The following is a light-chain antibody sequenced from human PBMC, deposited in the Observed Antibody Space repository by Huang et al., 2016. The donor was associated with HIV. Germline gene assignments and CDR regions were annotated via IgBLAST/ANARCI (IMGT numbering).Light chain of an antibody. CDR1: QSVSSD. Sequence: EIVMTQSPATLSVSPGERATLSCRASQSVSSDLVWFQHKPGQAPRLRIYGASTRATGIPARFRGSGSGTEFTLTISSLQSEDFAVYYCQQNNKWPRTFGQGTKVEI. V-gene: IGKV3-15*01. CDR2: GAS. CDR3: QQNNKWPRT. J-gene: IGKJ1*01.